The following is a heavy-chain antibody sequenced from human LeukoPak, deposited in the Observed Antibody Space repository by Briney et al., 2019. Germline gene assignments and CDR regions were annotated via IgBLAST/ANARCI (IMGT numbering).Heavy chain of an antibody. CDR1: GYTFTSYD. J-gene: IGHJ6*03. CDR3: ARGGAATVYYYYMDV. CDR2: MNPNSGNT. D-gene: IGHD2-15*01. V-gene: IGHV1-8*01. Sequence: GASVKVSCKASGYTFTSYDINWVRQATGQGLEWIGWMNPNSGNTGYAQKFQGRVTMTRNTSISTAYMELSSLRSEDTAVYYCARGGAATVYYYYMDVWGKGTTVTVSS.